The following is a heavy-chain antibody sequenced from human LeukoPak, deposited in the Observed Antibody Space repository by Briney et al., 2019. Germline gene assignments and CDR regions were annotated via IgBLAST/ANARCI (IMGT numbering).Heavy chain of an antibody. CDR3: ARGSGSDWTNFDC. Sequence: ASVKVSCKASGYTFTTYYIHGVRQAPGQGLQWMGIISPSGGSTRYAQNFQRRITMTRDTSTRRVYMELSSLRYEDTAVYYCARGSGSDWTNFDCWGQGKLVTVSS. CDR1: GYTFTTYY. CDR2: ISPSGGST. D-gene: IGHD6-19*01. J-gene: IGHJ4*02. V-gene: IGHV1-46*01.